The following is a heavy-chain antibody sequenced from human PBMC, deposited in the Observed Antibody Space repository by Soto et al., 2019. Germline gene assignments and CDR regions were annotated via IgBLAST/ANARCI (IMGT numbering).Heavy chain of an antibody. CDR1: GYTFTGYY. CDR3: AREKMGPNHYGMDG. V-gene: IGHV1-2*04. CDR2: INPNSGGT. Sequence: ASVKVSCKASGYTFTGYYMHWVRQAPGQGLEWMGWINPNSGGTNYAQKFQGWVTMTRDTSISTAYMELSRLRSDDTAVYYCAREKMGPNHYGMDGWGQGTTVTVSS. J-gene: IGHJ6*02.